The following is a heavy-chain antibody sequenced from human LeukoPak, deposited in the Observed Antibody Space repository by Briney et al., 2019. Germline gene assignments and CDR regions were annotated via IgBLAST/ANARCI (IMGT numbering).Heavy chain of an antibody. CDR2: INPSGGST. CDR3: ARGPDGYRN. D-gene: IGHD5-24*01. V-gene: IGHV1-46*01. CDR1: GYTFTSYY. Sequence: ASVKVSCKASGYTFTSYYMHWVRLAPGQGLEWMGIINPSGGSTSYAQKFQDRITVTTDTSTSTAYMELSSLRSEDTAVYYCARGPDGYRNWGQGTLVTVSS. J-gene: IGHJ4*02.